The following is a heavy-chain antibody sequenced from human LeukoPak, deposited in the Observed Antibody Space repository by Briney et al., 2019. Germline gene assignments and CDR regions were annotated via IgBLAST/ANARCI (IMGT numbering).Heavy chain of an antibody. J-gene: IGHJ4*02. CDR3: AKDWEQWLVQGFDY. CDR2: ISGSGGST. V-gene: IGHV3-23*01. D-gene: IGHD6-19*01. Sequence: GGSLRLSCAASKFTFSNYVMNWVRQAPGKGLEWVSAISGSGGSTYYADSVKGRFTISRDNSKNTLYLQMNSLRAEDTAVYYCAKDWEQWLVQGFDYWGQGTLVTVSS. CDR1: KFTFSNYV.